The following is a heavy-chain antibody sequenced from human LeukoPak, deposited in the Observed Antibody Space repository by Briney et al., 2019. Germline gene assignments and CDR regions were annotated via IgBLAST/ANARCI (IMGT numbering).Heavy chain of an antibody. V-gene: IGHV4-30-2*01. Sequence: SETLSLTCAVSGGSISSGGYCWGWHRQPPGKGVEWIGYIYDSGRTYNNPSLKSRVTIAEKKTKNQFSLKLSSVTAADTAVYYCARNGLLSYVMHVWGQGTTVTVSS. J-gene: IGHJ6*02. CDR2: IYDSGRT. D-gene: IGHD1-26*01. CDR1: GGSISSGGYC. CDR3: ARNGLLSYVMHV.